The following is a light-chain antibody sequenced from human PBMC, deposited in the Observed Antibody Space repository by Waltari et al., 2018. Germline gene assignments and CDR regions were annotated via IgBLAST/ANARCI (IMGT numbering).Light chain of an antibody. J-gene: IGLJ2*01. Sequence: QSVLTQPPSVSGAPGQRVTISCTGSSSNIGAGFDVHWYQQLPGTAPKLLIYGNTNRPSGVPDRFSSSKSCNSASLAITGLQAEDEADYYCQSYDSGLSGVVFGGGTKLTVL. CDR3: QSYDSGLSGVV. V-gene: IGLV1-40*01. CDR1: SSNIGAGFD. CDR2: GNT.